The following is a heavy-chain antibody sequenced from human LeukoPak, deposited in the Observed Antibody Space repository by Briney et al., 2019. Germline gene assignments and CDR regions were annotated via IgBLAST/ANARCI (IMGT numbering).Heavy chain of an antibody. CDR3: ARVSTGRVDY. V-gene: IGHV4-30-4*08. CDR1: GGPISSSSYY. J-gene: IGHJ4*02. Sequence: PSETLSLTCTVSGGPISSSSYYWGWIRQPPGKGLEWIGYIYYSGSTYYNPSLKSRLTISVDTSMNQFSLKLSSVTAADTAVYYCARVSTGRVDYWGQGTLVTVYS. CDR2: IYYSGST.